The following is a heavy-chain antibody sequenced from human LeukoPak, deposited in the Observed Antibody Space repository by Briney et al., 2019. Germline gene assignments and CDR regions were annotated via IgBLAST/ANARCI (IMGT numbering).Heavy chain of an antibody. J-gene: IGHJ4*02. Sequence: SETLSLTCAVYGGSFSGYYWSWIRQPPGKGLEWIGEINHSGSTNYNPSLKSRVTISVDTSKNQFSLKLSSVTAADTAVYYCARADTAMVTIDYWGQGTLVTVSS. D-gene: IGHD5-18*01. CDR1: GGSFSGYY. V-gene: IGHV4-34*01. CDR2: INHSGST. CDR3: ARADTAMVTIDY.